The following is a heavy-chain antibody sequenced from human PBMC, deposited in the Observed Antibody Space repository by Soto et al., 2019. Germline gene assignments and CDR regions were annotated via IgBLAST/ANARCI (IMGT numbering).Heavy chain of an antibody. CDR1: GFTFSTYN. Sequence: EVQLVESGGDLVQPGGSLRLSCAASGFTFSTYNMNWVRLAPGKGLEWVSYISGSSSTIYYAASVKGRFTISRDNAKNSLYLQMNSLRVDDTAVYYCARDYSGSFNWFDPWGQGTLVTVSS. V-gene: IGHV3-48*01. CDR2: ISGSSSTI. J-gene: IGHJ5*02. CDR3: ARDYSGSFNWFDP. D-gene: IGHD1-26*01.